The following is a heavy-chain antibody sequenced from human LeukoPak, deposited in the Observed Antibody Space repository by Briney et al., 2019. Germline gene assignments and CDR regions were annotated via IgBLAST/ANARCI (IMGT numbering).Heavy chain of an antibody. D-gene: IGHD5-24*01. J-gene: IGHJ6*02. CDR2: TYYRSKWYN. CDR3: ARNGGLQSLHYYYYGMDV. V-gene: IGHV6-1*01. CDR1: GDSVSSNSAA. Sequence: SQTLSLTCAISGDSVSSNSAAWNWIRQSPSRGLEWLGRTYYRSKWYNDYAVSVKSRITINPDTSKNQFSLQLNSVTPEDTAVYYCARNGGLQSLHYYYYGMDVWGQGTTVTVSS.